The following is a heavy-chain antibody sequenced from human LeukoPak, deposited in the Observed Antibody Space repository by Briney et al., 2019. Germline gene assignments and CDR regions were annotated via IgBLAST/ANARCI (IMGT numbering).Heavy chain of an antibody. Sequence: GGSLRLSCAASGFSFNNYAMSWVRQAPGKGLEWVSAIRGSGGSASYADSVQGRFTISRDNSENTLYLQMSSLRAEDTAVYYCASSYCSSTSCRSPGDYYYYGMDVWGQGTTVTVSS. D-gene: IGHD2-2*01. J-gene: IGHJ6*02. CDR2: IRGSGGSA. CDR1: GFSFNNYA. V-gene: IGHV3-23*01. CDR3: ASSYCSSTSCRSPGDYYYYGMDV.